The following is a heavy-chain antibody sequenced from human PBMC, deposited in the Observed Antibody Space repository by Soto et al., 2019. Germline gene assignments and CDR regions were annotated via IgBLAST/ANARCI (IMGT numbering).Heavy chain of an antibody. J-gene: IGHJ6*03. CDR1: GGSISSSSYY. Sequence: QSQTLSLTCTVSGGSISSSSYYWGWIRQPPGKGLEWIGSIYYSGSTYYNPSLKSRVTISVDTSKNQFSLKLSSVTAADTAVYYCARHPGNYGLHYYYYYMDVWGKGTTVTVSS. V-gene: IGHV4-39*01. D-gene: IGHD4-4*01. CDR3: ARHPGNYGLHYYYYYMDV. CDR2: IYYSGST.